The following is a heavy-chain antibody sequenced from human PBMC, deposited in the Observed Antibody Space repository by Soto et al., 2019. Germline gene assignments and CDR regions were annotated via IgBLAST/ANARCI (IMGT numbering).Heavy chain of an antibody. V-gene: IGHV3-33*01. J-gene: IGHJ4*02. Sequence: QVQLVESGGGVVQPGRSLRLSCAASGFTFSSYGMHWVRQAPGKGREWVAVLGYDGSNNYYADSVKGRFTISRDNSKNTLYLQMNSLRAEDTAVYYCARDERDSGSLDYWGQGTLVTVSS. CDR1: GFTFSSYG. D-gene: IGHD3-10*01. CDR3: ARDERDSGSLDY. CDR2: LGYDGSNN.